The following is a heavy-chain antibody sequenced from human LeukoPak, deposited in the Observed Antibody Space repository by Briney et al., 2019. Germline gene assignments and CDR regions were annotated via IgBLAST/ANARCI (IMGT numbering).Heavy chain of an antibody. V-gene: IGHV3-21*01. CDR3: ARDLYYGSGSYYRNYYMDV. CDR2: ISSSSSYI. Sequence: GGSLRLSCAASGFTFNTYSMNWVRQAPGKGLEWVSSISSSSSYIYYADSVKGRFTISRDNAKNSLYLQMNSLRAEDTAVYYCARDLYYGSGSYYRNYYMDVWGKGTTVTISS. D-gene: IGHD3-10*01. J-gene: IGHJ6*03. CDR1: GFTFNTYS.